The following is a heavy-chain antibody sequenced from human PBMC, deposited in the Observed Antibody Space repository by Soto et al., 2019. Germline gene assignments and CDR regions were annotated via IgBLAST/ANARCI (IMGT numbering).Heavy chain of an antibody. CDR2: IYWDDDK. CDR1: GFSLTSRGVG. Sequence: QITLKESGPTLVKPTQTLTLTCTFSGFSLTSRGVGVGWIRQPPGKALECLALIYWDDDKRYSPTLQSRLSITKDPSNNQVVMKMTIVDPVDTATYYCAHIPIYYQDDGFVPWCRGTLVPVSS. CDR3: AHIPIYYQDDGFVP. J-gene: IGHJ5*02. D-gene: IGHD3-10*01. V-gene: IGHV2-5*02.